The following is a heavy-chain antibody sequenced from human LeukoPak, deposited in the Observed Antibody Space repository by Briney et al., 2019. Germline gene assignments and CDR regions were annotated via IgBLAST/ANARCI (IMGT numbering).Heavy chain of an antibody. Sequence: PGGSLRLSCAASGFTFSNYWMHWVRQAPGKGLVWVSRISSDGSPTFYADSVKGRFTISRDNAKNTLYLQLNSLRAEDTAVYYCARGSYSSGDYWGQGTLVTVSS. CDR2: ISSDGSPT. CDR3: ARGSYSSGDY. CDR1: GFTFSNYW. J-gene: IGHJ4*02. V-gene: IGHV3-74*01. D-gene: IGHD5-18*01.